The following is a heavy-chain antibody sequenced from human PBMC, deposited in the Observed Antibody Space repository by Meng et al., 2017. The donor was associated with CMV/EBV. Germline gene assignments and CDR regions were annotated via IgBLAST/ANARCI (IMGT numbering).Heavy chain of an antibody. Sequence: GGSLRLSCAASGFTFSSYAMHRVRQAPGKGLEWVAVISYDGSNKYYADSVKGRFTISRDNSKNTLYLQMNSLRAEDTAVYYCARDRSRVLRFLEWSLPSTGGAYYGMDVWGQGTTVTVSS. D-gene: IGHD3-3*01. J-gene: IGHJ6*02. CDR1: GFTFSSYA. CDR2: ISYDGSNK. V-gene: IGHV3-30-3*01. CDR3: ARDRSRVLRFLEWSLPSTGGAYYGMDV.